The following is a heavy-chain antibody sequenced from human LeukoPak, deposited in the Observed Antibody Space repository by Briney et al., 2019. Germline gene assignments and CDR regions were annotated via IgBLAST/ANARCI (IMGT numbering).Heavy chain of an antibody. Sequence: PGGSLRLSCAASGFTFSSYAMSWVRQAPGKGVEWVSAISGSGGSTYYADSVKGGFTISRDNSKNTLYLQMNSLRAEDTAVYYCANLVGSGWYAQRLEPDDYWGQGTLVTVSS. J-gene: IGHJ4*02. CDR2: ISGSGGST. CDR3: ANLVGSGWYAQRLEPDDY. D-gene: IGHD6-19*01. CDR1: GFTFSSYA. V-gene: IGHV3-23*01.